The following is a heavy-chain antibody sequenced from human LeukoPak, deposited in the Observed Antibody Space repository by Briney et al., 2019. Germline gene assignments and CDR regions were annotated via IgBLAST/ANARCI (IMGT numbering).Heavy chain of an antibody. CDR1: GYTFTGYY. CDR2: INPNSGGT. J-gene: IGHJ5*02. V-gene: IGHV1-2*02. Sequence: ASVKVSCKASGYTFTGYYMHWVRQAPGQGLEWMGWINPNSGGTNYAEKFQGRVTMTRDTSISTAYMELSRLRSDDTAVYYCARAPSPRYCSSTSCYTGVLFDPWGQGTLVTASS. D-gene: IGHD2-2*02. CDR3: ARAPSPRYCSSTSCYTGVLFDP.